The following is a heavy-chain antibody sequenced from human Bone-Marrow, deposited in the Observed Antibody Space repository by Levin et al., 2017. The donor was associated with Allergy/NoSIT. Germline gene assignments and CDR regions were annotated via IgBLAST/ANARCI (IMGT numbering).Heavy chain of an antibody. CDR1: GYTFTAYF. J-gene: IGHJ6*02. CDR3: ARAPRHRTPSTYYYSHSMDV. D-gene: IGHD4-23*01. CDR2: IDPNTGGT. Sequence: ASVKVSCKSSGYTFTAYFLHWVRQAPGQRPEWMGWIDPNTGGTNFAQMFQGRVTMTTDTPMTKVYMELNRLTSDDTAVYYCARAPRHRTPSTYYYSHSMDVWGQGTTVTVSS. V-gene: IGHV1-2*02.